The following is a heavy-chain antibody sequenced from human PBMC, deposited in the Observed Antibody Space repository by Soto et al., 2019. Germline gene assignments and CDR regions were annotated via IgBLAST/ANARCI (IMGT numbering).Heavy chain of an antibody. CDR3: AKASDYDDILPGLH. V-gene: IGHV3-23*04. Sequence: EVQLVESGGGLVQPGGSLRISCAASGFTFSSYAMSWVRQAPGKGLECLSTISGSGGSAYYADSVKGRFTITRDNSKNTLHLEMDSLRAEDTTVYYCAKASDYDDILPGLHWGQGTLVTVSA. CDR1: GFTFSSYA. D-gene: IGHD3-9*01. CDR2: ISGSGGSA. J-gene: IGHJ4*02.